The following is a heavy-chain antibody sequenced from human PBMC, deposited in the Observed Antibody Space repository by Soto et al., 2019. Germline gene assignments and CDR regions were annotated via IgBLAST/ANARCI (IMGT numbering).Heavy chain of an antibody. D-gene: IGHD5-12*01. J-gene: IGHJ4*02. CDR2: IIPLFGTA. CDR3: AINEGTDGYKFAY. V-gene: IGHV1-69*01. CDR1: GGTFSTYD. Sequence: QVQLVQSGAEVKKPGSSVKVSCKASGGTFSTYDICWVRQAPGQGLEWMGGIIPLFGTANYAQKFQGRVTIIADESTRTAYMELRRLRSEDTAVDYCAINEGTDGYKFAYWGQGTLVTVSS.